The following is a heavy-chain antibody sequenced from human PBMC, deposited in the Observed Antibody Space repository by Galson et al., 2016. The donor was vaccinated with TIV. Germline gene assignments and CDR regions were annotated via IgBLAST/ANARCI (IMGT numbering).Heavy chain of an antibody. CDR2: IHWDDNK. Sequence: PALVKPTQTLTLTCTFSGFSLNTTGVGVTWIRQPPGKALEWLAVIHWDDNKRSSPSMRSRLTITTDTSKNQVVLTMRNKDPVDTATYSCGHSGWLGNYYYYGVDVWGQGTTVTVSS. V-gene: IGHV2-5*02. D-gene: IGHD6-19*01. J-gene: IGHJ6*02. CDR1: GFSLNTTGVG. CDR3: GHSGWLGNYYYYGVDV.